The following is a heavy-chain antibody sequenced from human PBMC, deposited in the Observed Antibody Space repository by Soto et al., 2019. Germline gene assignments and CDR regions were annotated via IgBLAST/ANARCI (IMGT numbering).Heavy chain of an antibody. Sequence: PRESLKISGKDSGYSFNSYWIGWVRQMTGKRLEWMGIIYPGDSDTRYSPSFQGQVTIAADKSISTAYLQWSSLKASDTAMYYWAGSTVVDSYYYGMDVWGQGTTVTFSS. D-gene: IGHD2-15*01. CDR2: IYPGDSDT. CDR1: GYSFNSYW. CDR3: AGSTVVDSYYYGMDV. J-gene: IGHJ6*02. V-gene: IGHV5-51*01.